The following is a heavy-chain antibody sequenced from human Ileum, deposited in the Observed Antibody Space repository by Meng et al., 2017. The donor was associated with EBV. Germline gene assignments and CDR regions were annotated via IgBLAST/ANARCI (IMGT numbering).Heavy chain of an antibody. V-gene: IGHV4-61*01. Sequence: QVQMQESGPGLVKPSEPLSRTCPVSGGPVSSAHSFWTWIRQPPGKGLEWIGYMSYSGSTNYSPPLESRVTISVDTSKNQFSLKLSSVTAADTAVYYCAGDPHSGSPHWGQGTLVTVSS. J-gene: IGHJ4*02. CDR3: AGDPHSGSPH. CDR2: MSYSGST. CDR1: GGPVSSAHSF. D-gene: IGHD1-26*01.